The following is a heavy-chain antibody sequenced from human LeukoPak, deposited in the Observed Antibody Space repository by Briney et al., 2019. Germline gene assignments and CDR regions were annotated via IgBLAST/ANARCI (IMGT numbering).Heavy chain of an antibody. J-gene: IGHJ5*02. CDR2: IYYSGST. Sequence: SETLSLTCTVSGGSINSSSYYWSWIRQPPGKGLEWIGSIYYSGSTYYNPSLKSRVTISVDTSKNQFSLKLSSVTAADTAVYYCAGPSGYYDSSGYANWFDPWGQGTLVTVSS. D-gene: IGHD3-22*01. CDR3: AGPSGYYDSSGYANWFDP. V-gene: IGHV4-39*07. CDR1: GGSINSSSYY.